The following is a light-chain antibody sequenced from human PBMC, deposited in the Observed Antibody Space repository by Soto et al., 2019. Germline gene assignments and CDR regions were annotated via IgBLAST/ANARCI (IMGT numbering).Light chain of an antibody. J-gene: IGLJ2*01. CDR3: ASYASSNTVL. CDR1: SSDIGGYNY. CDR2: DVS. Sequence: QSVLTQPASVSGSPGQSITISCTGTSSDIGGYNYVSWYQQHPGKAPKLMIYDVSDRPSGVSNRFSGSKSGNTASLTLSGLQAEDEADYYCASYASSNTVLFGGGTKLTVL. V-gene: IGLV2-14*03.